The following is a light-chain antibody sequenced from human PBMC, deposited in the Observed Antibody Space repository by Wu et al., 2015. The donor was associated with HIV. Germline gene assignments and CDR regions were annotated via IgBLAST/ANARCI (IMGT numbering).Light chain of an antibody. CDR1: QDISDS. J-gene: IGKJ4*01. Sequence: DIKMTQSPSSLSASVGDRVIITCRASQDISDSLAWYQQNPGKVPKLLIYGASNLQSGVPSRFSGSRSGADFTLTIDGLQPEDVATYYCQKYNSAPLTFGGGTKVEIK. CDR3: QKYNSAPLT. V-gene: IGKV1-27*01. CDR2: GAS.